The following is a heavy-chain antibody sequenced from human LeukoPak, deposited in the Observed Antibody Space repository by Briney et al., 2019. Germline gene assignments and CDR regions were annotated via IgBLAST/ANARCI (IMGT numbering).Heavy chain of an antibody. CDR2: ISYDGSNK. V-gene: IGHV3-30*18. Sequence: PGGSLRLSCAASGFTFSSYGMHWARQAPRKGLEWVAVISYDGSNKYYADSVKGRFTISRDNSKNTLYLQMNSLRAEDTAVYYCAKEAYDSSGYLGYFDYWGQGTLVTVSS. CDR1: GFTFSSYG. J-gene: IGHJ4*02. CDR3: AKEAYDSSGYLGYFDY. D-gene: IGHD3-22*01.